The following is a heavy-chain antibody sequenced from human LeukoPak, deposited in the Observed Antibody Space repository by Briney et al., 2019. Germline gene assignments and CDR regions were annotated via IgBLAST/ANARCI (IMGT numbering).Heavy chain of an antibody. CDR1: GFTFSSYR. CDR3: ARGAEFYYYMDV. V-gene: IGHV3-48*01. Sequence: LAGGSLRLSCAASGFTFSSYRLNWVRQAPGKGLEWVSYISGTSRTIYYADSVKGRFTVSRDNAKNSLYLQMSSLRADDTAVYYCARGAEFYYYMDVWGKGTTVTVSS. J-gene: IGHJ6*03. CDR2: ISGTSRTI. D-gene: IGHD3-10*01.